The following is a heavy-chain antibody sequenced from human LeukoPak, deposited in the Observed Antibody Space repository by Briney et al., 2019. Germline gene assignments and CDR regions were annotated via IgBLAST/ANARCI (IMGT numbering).Heavy chain of an antibody. CDR3: ARILWFGDPHYYGMDV. CDR1: GFTFSSYG. V-gene: IGHV3-33*01. CDR2: IWYDGSNK. D-gene: IGHD3-10*01. Sequence: GGPLRLSCAASGFTFSSYGMHWVRQAPGKGLAWVAGIWYDGSNKYYADSVKGRFTISRDNSKNTLYLQMNSLRAEDTAVYYCARILWFGDPHYYGMDVWGQGTTVTVSS. J-gene: IGHJ6*02.